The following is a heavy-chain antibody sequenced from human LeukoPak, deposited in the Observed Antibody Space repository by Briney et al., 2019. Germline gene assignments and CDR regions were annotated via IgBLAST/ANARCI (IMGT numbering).Heavy chain of an antibody. CDR2: ISYTGST. CDR3: ARDEYYYESSGYYHY. D-gene: IGHD3-22*01. V-gene: IGHV4-61*01. J-gene: IGHJ4*02. Sequence: SETLSLTCTVSGGSVSSGSYYWSWIRQPPGKGLEWIGYISYTGSTNYNPSLKSRITISVDTSKNQFALKLSSVTAADTAVYYCARDEYYYESSGYYHYWGQGILVTVSS. CDR1: GGSVSSGSYY.